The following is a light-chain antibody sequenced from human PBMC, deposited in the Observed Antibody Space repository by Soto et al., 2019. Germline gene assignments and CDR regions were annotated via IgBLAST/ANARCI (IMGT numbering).Light chain of an antibody. J-gene: IGKJ1*01. V-gene: IGKV3-11*01. Sequence: EIVVTQSPATLSVSPGERATLSCRASQSVSSYLAWYQQKPGQAPRLLIYDASNRATGIPARFSGSGSGTDFTLTISSLEPEDFAVYYCQQRSNWPRTFGQGTKVDI. CDR3: QQRSNWPRT. CDR1: QSVSSY. CDR2: DAS.